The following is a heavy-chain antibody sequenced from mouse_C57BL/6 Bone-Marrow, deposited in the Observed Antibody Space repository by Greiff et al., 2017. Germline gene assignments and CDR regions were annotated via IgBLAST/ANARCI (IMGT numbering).Heavy chain of an antibody. CDR3: ARNFEGLDYDYGAY. Sequence: QVQLQQSGPGLVQPSQSLSITCTVSGFSLTSYGVHWVRQSPGKGLEWLGVIWSGGSTDYNAAFISRLSISKDNSKSQVFFKMNSLQADDTAIYYCARNFEGLDYDYGAYWGQGTLVTVSA. D-gene: IGHD2-4*01. CDR1: GFSLTSYG. CDR2: IWSGGST. V-gene: IGHV2-2*01. J-gene: IGHJ3*01.